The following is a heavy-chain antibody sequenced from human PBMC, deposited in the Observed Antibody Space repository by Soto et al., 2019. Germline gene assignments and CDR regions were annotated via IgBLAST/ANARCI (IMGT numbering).Heavy chain of an antibody. J-gene: IGHJ6*02. V-gene: IGHV1-2*02. CDR1: GYTFTSYY. D-gene: IGHD3-10*01. CDR3: ARNMDYYYGPGSGNGHGF. Sequence: QVQLVQSGAEMKEPGDSVRVSCEASGYTFTSYYIHWVRQAPGQGLEWMGWINPKFGDTTYAQDFQGRVSMTRDMSTSTVYMELSRLASDDTAIYYCARNMDYYYGPGSGNGHGFWGQGTTVTV. CDR2: INPKFGDT.